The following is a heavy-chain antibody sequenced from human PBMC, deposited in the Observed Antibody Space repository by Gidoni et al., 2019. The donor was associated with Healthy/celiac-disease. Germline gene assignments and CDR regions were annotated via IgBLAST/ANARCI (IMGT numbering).Heavy chain of an antibody. Sequence: EVQLVESGGGLVKPGGSLRLSCAASGFTFRSYSMNWVRQAPGKGLEWVSSISSSSSYIYYADSVKGRFTISRDNAKNSLYLQMNSLRAEDTAVYYCARGPTVTTEGWGQGTLVTVSS. CDR1: GFTFRSYS. CDR3: ARGPTVTTEG. D-gene: IGHD4-17*01. V-gene: IGHV3-21*01. J-gene: IGHJ4*02. CDR2: ISSSSSYI.